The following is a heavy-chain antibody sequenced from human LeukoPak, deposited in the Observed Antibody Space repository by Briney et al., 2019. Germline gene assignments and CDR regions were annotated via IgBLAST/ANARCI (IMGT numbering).Heavy chain of an antibody. J-gene: IGHJ4*02. CDR1: AYPFTDYG. D-gene: IGHD1-26*01. CDR3: MRVSYSGTYSDY. V-gene: IGHV5-51*01. Sequence: GESLKISCRGSAYPFTDYGIGWVRQMPGIGLEWMGRIYPGDSDTRYSPSFQGQVTISADKSITTAYLQWSSLKASDTALYYCMRVSYSGTYSDYWGQGTLVTVSS. CDR2: IYPGDSDT.